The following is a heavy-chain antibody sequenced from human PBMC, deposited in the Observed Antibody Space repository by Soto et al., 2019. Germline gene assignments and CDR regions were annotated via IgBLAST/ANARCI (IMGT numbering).Heavy chain of an antibody. J-gene: IGHJ4*02. Sequence: QVQLVKSGAEVRQPGASVKVSCKAPGYSFTTYGMSWVRQAPGQGLEYMGWINGYGHGAKYVQRFKGRFSMTTDTATNTVYMDLRSLTSDDTAVYYCVRDLNGDFYYWGQGTVVIVSP. CDR2: INGYGHGA. V-gene: IGHV1-18*01. D-gene: IGHD3-10*01. CDR1: GYSFTTYG. CDR3: VRDLNGDFYY.